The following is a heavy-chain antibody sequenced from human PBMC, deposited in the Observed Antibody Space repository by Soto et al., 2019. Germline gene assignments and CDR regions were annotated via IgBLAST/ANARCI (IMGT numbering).Heavy chain of an antibody. J-gene: IGHJ6*02. D-gene: IGHD5-18*01. Sequence: GESLKISCKGSGYSFTSYWISWVRQMPGKGLEWMGRIDPSDSYTNYSPSFQGHVTISADKSISTAYLQWSSLKASDIAMHYCARRGYSYGYHYYGMDVWGQGTTVTVSS. CDR2: IDPSDSYT. CDR3: ARRGYSYGYHYYGMDV. CDR1: GYSFTSYW. V-gene: IGHV5-10-1*01.